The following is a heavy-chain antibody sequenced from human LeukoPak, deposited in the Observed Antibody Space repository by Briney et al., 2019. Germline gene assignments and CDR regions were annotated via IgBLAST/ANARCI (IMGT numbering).Heavy chain of an antibody. CDR3: ARVGGQLDPDYDFDY. CDR2: IYHSGST. V-gene: IGHV4-38-2*02. J-gene: IGHJ4*02. Sequence: SETLSLTCTVSAYSISSGYYWGWIRQHPGKGLEWIGSIYHSGSTSYNPSLKSRVTISVDTSKNQFSLKLSSVTAADTAVYYCARVGGQLDPDYDFDYWGQGTLVTVSS. D-gene: IGHD1-1*01. CDR1: AYSISSGYY.